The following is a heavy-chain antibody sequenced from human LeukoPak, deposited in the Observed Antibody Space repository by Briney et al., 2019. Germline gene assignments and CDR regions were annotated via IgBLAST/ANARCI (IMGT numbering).Heavy chain of an antibody. CDR3: ARLEQHCYLHYYHYYYMDV. D-gene: IGHD1/OR15-1a*01. Sequence: ASVKVSCTASGYTFTTYGISWVRQAPGQGLEWMGWISAYNGNTNYAQKLQRRVTMTTDTSTSTAYMELRSLRSDATAVYYCARLEQHCYLHYYHYYYMDVWGKGTTVTVSS. CDR2: ISAYNGNT. CDR1: GYTFTTYG. V-gene: IGHV1-18*01. J-gene: IGHJ6*03.